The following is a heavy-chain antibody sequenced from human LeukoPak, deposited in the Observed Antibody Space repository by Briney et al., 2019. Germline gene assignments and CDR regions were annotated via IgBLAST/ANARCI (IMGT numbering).Heavy chain of an antibody. Sequence: ASXXVSCKASGYTFTSYYMHWVRQAPGQGLEWMGIINPSGGSTSYAQKFQGRVTMIRDTSTSTVYMELSSLRSEDTAVYYCARVSIHLGVDAFDIWGQGTMVTVSS. CDR1: GYTFTSYY. CDR2: INPSGGST. D-gene: IGHD3-16*01. CDR3: ARVSIHLGVDAFDI. V-gene: IGHV1-46*01. J-gene: IGHJ3*02.